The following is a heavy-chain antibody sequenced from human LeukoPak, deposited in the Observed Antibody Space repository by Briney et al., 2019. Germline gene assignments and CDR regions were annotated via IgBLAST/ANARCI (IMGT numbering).Heavy chain of an antibody. CDR2: IIPIFGTA. J-gene: IGHJ4*02. CDR1: GGTFSSYA. V-gene: IGHV1-69*05. CDR3: ARVGSVRSGSYYNVPFDY. Sequence: SVKVSCKASGGTFSSYAISWVRQAPGQGLEWMGGIIPIFGTANYAQKFQGRVTITTDESTSTAYMELSSLRSEDTAVYYCARVGSVRSGSYYNVPFDYWGQGTLVTVSS. D-gene: IGHD3-10*01.